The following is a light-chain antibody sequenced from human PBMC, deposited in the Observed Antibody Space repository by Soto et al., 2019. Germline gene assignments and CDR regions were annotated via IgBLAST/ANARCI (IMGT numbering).Light chain of an antibody. CDR2: GAS. CDR3: QQYDNSPPWT. Sequence: EIVLTQSPGTLSFSPGERATLSCRASQSVSSTSLAWYQQKPGQAPRLLIYGASNRATGIPDRFSGSGSGTDFTLTISRLEPEDFAVYYCQQYDNSPPWTFGQGTKVEIK. V-gene: IGKV3-20*01. J-gene: IGKJ1*01. CDR1: QSVSSTS.